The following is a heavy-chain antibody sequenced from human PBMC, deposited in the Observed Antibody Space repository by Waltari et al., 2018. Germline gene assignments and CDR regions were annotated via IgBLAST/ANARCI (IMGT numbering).Heavy chain of an antibody. D-gene: IGHD2-21*02. CDR1: GFTFSSYA. J-gene: IGHJ3*02. Sequence: EVQLLESGGGLVQPGGSLRLSCAASGFTFSSYAMSWVRQAPGKGLGWVSAVSKSGGDTYSADSVKGRFTISRDNSKNTLYLQMNSLRAEDTAVYYCAKRAIVVVTVDAFDIWGQGTMVTVSS. CDR2: VSKSGGDT. V-gene: IGHV3-23*01. CDR3: AKRAIVVVTVDAFDI.